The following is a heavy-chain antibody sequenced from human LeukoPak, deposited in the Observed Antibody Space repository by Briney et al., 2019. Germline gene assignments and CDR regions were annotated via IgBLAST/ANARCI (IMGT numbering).Heavy chain of an antibody. D-gene: IGHD3-16*01. CDR1: GGSISSHY. V-gene: IGHV4-59*11. CDR3: ARDMAYVYAFDI. CDR2: IYYSGST. J-gene: IGHJ3*02. Sequence: SETLSLTCTVSGGSISSHYWSWIRQPPGKGLEWIGYIYYSGSTNYNPSLKSRVTISVDTSKNQFSLKLSSVTAADTAVYYCARDMAYVYAFDIWGQGTMVTVSS.